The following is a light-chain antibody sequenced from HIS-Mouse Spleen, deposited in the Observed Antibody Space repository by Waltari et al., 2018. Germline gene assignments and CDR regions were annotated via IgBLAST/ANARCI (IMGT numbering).Light chain of an antibody. V-gene: IGLV2-23*03. Sequence: SALTQPASVSGSPGQSITISCTGTSSDVGSYNLVSWYQQHTGKAPKLMIYEGSKRPSGVSNRFSGSKSGNTASLTISGLQAEDEADYYCCSYAGSSTFEVFGGGTKLTVL. CDR1: SSDVGSYNL. CDR2: EGS. CDR3: CSYAGSSTFEV. J-gene: IGLJ2*01.